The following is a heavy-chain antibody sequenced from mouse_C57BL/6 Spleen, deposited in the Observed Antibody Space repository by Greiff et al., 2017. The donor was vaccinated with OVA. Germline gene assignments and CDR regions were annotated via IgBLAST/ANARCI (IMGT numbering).Heavy chain of an antibody. J-gene: IGHJ1*03. CDR2: ILPSIGRT. V-gene: IGHV15-2*01. Sequence: QVQLQQSGSELRSPGSSVKLSCKDFDSEVFPIAYMSWVRQKPGHGFEWIGGILPSIGRTIYGEKFEDKATLDADTLSNTAYLELNSLTSEDSAIYYGARGGTGRWYFDVWGTGTTVTVAS. CDR3: ARGGTGRWYFDV. CDR1: DSEVFPIAY. D-gene: IGHD4-1*01.